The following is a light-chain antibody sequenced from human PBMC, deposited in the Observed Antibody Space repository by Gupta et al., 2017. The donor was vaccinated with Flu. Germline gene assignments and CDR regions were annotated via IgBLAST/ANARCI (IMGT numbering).Light chain of an antibody. Sequence: SYVLTQPPSVAVAPGQPARLTCWGDNIGSKSVHWYRQQPGQAPGLVVYADSDRPSGIPERFSGSNSGNTATLTITKVEAGDEAEYYCQVWHISSDHLRVFGGGTKLTVL. CDR3: QVWHISSDHLRV. J-gene: IGLJ3*02. CDR1: NIGSKS. CDR2: ADS. V-gene: IGLV3-21*02.